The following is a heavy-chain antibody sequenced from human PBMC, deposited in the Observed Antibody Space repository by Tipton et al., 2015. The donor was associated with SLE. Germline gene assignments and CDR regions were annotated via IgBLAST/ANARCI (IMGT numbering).Heavy chain of an antibody. CDR1: GGYISREY. Sequence: TLSLTCTVSGGYISREYWSWLRQPAGKGLEWIGRLNPSGGTNHNPSLKSRVTMSLDTSKKQFSLKLTSVTAADTAVYYCARYNSPSWFDPWGQGTLVTVSS. D-gene: IGHD6-19*01. CDR2: LNPSGGT. J-gene: IGHJ5*02. V-gene: IGHV4-4*07. CDR3: ARYNSPSWFDP.